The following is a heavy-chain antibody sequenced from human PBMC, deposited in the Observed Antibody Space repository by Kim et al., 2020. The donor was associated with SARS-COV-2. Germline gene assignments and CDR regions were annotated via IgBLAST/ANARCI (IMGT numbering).Heavy chain of an antibody. D-gene: IGHD6-13*01. CDR1: GFTFSSYK. Sequence: GGSLRLSCAASGFTFSSYKMNWVRQAPGKGLEWVSYISSSGSTIYYADSVKGRFTISRDNAKNSLYLQMNSLRAEDTAVYYCASFRDSSSWYLSYYGMDVGGRGPTVPVPS. J-gene: IGHJ6*02. V-gene: IGHV3-48*03. CDR3: ASFRDSSSWYLSYYGMDV. CDR2: ISSSGSTI.